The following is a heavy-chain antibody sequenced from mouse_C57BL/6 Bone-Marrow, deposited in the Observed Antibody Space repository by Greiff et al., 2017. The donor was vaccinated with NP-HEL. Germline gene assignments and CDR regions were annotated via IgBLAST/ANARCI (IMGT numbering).Heavy chain of an antibody. CDR3: ARGGSSPFAY. CDR1: GYAFTNYL. Sequence: QVQLQQSGAELVRPGTSVKVSCKASGYAFTNYLIEWVKQRPGQGLEWIGVINPGSGGTNYNEKFKGKATLTADKSSSTAYMQLSSLTSEDSAVYFWARGGSSPFAYWGQGTLVTVSA. D-gene: IGHD1-1*01. CDR2: INPGSGGT. J-gene: IGHJ3*01. V-gene: IGHV1-54*01.